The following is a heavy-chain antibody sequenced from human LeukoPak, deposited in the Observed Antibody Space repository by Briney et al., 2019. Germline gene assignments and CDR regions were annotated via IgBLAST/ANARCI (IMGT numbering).Heavy chain of an antibody. V-gene: IGHV1-2*02. D-gene: IGHD6-13*01. CDR1: GYTFTGYY. Sequence: ASVKVSCKASGYTFTGYYMQWVRQAPGQGLEWMGWINPNSGGTNYAQKFQGRVTMTRDTSISTAYMELSRLRSDDTAVYYCASPPPGSSSWYYFDYWGQGTLVTVSS. CDR2: INPNSGGT. J-gene: IGHJ4*02. CDR3: ASPPPGSSSWYYFDY.